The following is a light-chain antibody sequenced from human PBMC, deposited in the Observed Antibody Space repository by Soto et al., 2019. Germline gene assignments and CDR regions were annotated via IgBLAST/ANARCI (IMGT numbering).Light chain of an antibody. CDR2: EVS. Sequence: QSVLTQPASVSGSPGQSITISCTGTSSDVGGYNYVSWYQQHPGKALKLMIYEVSNRPSGVSNRFSGSKSGNTASLTISGLQAEDEADYYCSSYTSSSTRVFGGGTKVTAL. CDR1: SSDVGGYNY. J-gene: IGLJ3*02. CDR3: SSYTSSSTRV. V-gene: IGLV2-14*01.